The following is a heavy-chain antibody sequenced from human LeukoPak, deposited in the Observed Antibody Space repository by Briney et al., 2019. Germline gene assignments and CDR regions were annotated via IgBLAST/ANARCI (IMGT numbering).Heavy chain of an antibody. CDR1: GFTFSTYW. D-gene: IGHD3-10*01. J-gene: IGHJ3*02. V-gene: IGHV3-74*01. CDR3: ARVQLLSDDIFDI. CDR2: INSDGYTT. Sequence: GGSLRLSCAASGFTFSTYWMHWVRQAPGKGLVWVSRINSDGYTTSYADSVNGRFTISRDNAKNTLYLQMNSLRAEDTAIYYCARVQLLSDDIFDIWGLGTMVTVSS.